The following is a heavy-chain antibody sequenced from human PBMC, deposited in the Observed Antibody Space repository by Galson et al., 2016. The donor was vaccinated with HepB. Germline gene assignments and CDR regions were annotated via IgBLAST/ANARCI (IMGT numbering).Heavy chain of an antibody. CDR1: GFTFSSYV. CDR3: AREPNFGDLDY. J-gene: IGHJ4*02. V-gene: IGHV3-64*02. CDR2: ISPNGDTA. D-gene: IGHD3-3*01. Sequence: SLSLSCAASGFTFSSYVMHWVRQAPGKGLEYVSAISPNGDTAFYTDFVKGRFTISRDNSKNTLYLQMGSLRTEDTAVYYCAREPNFGDLDYWGQGTLVTVSS.